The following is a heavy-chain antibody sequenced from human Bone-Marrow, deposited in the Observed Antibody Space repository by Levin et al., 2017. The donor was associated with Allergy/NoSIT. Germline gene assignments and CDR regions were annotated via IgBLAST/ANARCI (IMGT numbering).Heavy chain of an antibody. D-gene: IGHD3-10*01. V-gene: IGHV3-30*04. CDR2: LSFDVTTQ. J-gene: IGHJ4*02. CDR1: GFTFSDYT. CDR3: ATGFSGSNPHYPRDHDY. Sequence: SCAASGFTFSDYTMHWVRQAPGKGLEWVSVLSFDVTTQYYADSMRGRFTVSRDNSKNTLYLQMNSLRPDDTAVYYCATGFSGSNPHYPRDHDYWGQGTLVTVSS.